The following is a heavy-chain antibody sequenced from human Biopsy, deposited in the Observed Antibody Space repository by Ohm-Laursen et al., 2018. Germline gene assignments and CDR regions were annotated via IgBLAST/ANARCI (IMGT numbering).Heavy chain of an antibody. J-gene: IGHJ4*02. CDR2: IYNTETT. CDR1: GGSISSSTTYY. V-gene: IGHV4-39*07. Sequence: SDTLSLTCIVSGGSISSSTTYYWAWLRQPPGKGLEWIGSIYNTETTFYNPSLKSRVSISVDTSKNQFSLKLSSVTAADTAGYYCARGQALKSFDYWGQGTLVTVSS. CDR3: ARGQALKSFDY.